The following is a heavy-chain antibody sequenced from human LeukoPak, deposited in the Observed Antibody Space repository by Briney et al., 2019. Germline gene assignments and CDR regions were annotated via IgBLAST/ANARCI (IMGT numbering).Heavy chain of an antibody. CDR2: ISAYNGNT. CDR3: ARDGYYYDSSGPGSGAFDI. CDR1: GYTFTNYG. V-gene: IGHV1-18*01. J-gene: IGHJ3*02. D-gene: IGHD3-22*01. Sequence: ASVKVSCKASGYTFTNYGISWVRQAPGQGLEWMGWISAYNGNTNYAQKLQGRVTMTTDTSTSTAYMELRSLRSDDTAVYYCARDGYYYDSSGPGSGAFDIWGQGTMVTVSS.